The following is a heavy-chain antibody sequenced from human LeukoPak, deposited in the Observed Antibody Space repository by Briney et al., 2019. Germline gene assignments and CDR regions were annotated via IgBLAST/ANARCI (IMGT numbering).Heavy chain of an antibody. CDR2: ISGSGGGT. J-gene: IGHJ4*02. Sequence: GGSLRLSCAASGFTFSSYAMSWVRQAPGKGLEWVSAISGSGGGTYYADSVKGRLTISRDNSKNTLFLQMNSLRAEDTAVYYCAKEYSYGSSYYFDFWGQGTLVTVSS. D-gene: IGHD5-18*01. CDR1: GFTFSSYA. V-gene: IGHV3-23*01. CDR3: AKEYSYGSSYYFDF.